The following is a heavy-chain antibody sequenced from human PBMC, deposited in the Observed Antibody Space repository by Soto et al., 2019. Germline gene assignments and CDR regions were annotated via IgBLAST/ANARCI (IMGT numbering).Heavy chain of an antibody. CDR2: IYYSGTT. J-gene: IGHJ4*02. V-gene: IGHV4-31*11. CDR1: GGSISSGGYY. Sequence: SETLSLTCAVSGGSISSGGYYWTWIRQHPGKGLEWIGHIYYSGTTYYNPSLKSRITISIDTSKNQFSLKLSSVTAADSAIYYCARVPDYWGQGTLVTVS. CDR3: ARVPDY.